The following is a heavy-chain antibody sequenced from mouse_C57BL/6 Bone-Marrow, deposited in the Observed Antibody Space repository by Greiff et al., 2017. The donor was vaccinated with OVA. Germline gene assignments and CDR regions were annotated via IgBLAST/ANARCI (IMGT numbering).Heavy chain of an antibody. CDR3: ARRTFAD. CDR1: GFTFSSYG. CDR2: ISSGGSYT. Sequence: EVKVVESGGDLVKPGGSLKLSCAASGFTFSSYGMSWVRQTPDKRLEWVATISSGGSYTYYPDSVKGRFTISRDNAKNTLDLQMSSRKSEDTAMYYCARRTFADWGQGTLVTVSA. V-gene: IGHV5-6*02. J-gene: IGHJ3*01.